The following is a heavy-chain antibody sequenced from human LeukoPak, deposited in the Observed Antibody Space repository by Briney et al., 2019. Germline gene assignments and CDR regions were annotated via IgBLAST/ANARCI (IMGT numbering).Heavy chain of an antibody. Sequence: SETLSLTCTVSGVSISTYYWSWIRQPPGKGLEWIGYVYYSGSTNYNPSLKSRVTISVDTSKNQFSLNLNSVTAADTAVYYCARSELLWFGRVNSGFDYWGPGILVTVSP. CDR3: ARSELLWFGRVNSGFDY. D-gene: IGHD3-10*01. CDR2: VYYSGST. J-gene: IGHJ4*02. CDR1: GVSISTYY. V-gene: IGHV4-59*01.